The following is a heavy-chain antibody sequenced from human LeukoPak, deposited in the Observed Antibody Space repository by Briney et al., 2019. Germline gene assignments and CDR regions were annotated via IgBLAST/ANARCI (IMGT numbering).Heavy chain of an antibody. D-gene: IGHD3-10*01. V-gene: IGHV4-59*01. CDR2: IYHSGST. J-gene: IGHJ3*02. CDR3: ARGTYYYGSGSYYNALGDDAFDI. Sequence: SETLSLTCTVSGGSISSYYWSWIRQPPGKGLEWIGYIYHSGSTNYNPSLKSRVTISVDTSKNQFSLKLSSVTAADTAVYYCARGTYYYGSGSYYNALGDDAFDIWGQGTMVTVSS. CDR1: GGSISSYY.